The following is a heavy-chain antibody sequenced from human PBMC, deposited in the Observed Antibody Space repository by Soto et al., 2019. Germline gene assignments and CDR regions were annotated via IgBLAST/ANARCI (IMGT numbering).Heavy chain of an antibody. V-gene: IGHV3-23*01. Sequence: EVQLLESGGGLVQPGGSLRLSCAASGFTFSSYAMSWVHQAPGKGLEWVSAISGSGGSTYYADSVKGRFTISRDNSKNTLYLQMNSLRAEDTAVYYCAKTRSRYNWNYSDYWGQGTLVTVSS. CDR2: ISGSGGST. D-gene: IGHD1-20*01. J-gene: IGHJ4*02. CDR1: GFTFSSYA. CDR3: AKTRSRYNWNYSDY.